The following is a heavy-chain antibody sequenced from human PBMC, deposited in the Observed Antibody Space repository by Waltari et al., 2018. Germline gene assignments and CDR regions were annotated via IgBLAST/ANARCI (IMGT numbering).Heavy chain of an antibody. V-gene: IGHV3-23*01. J-gene: IGHJ4*02. Sequence: EVHLLESGGGLVQPGGSLGLSCATSGFSFVTSPWNWVRQAPGKGLEWVSAMNSAGDTNYAASVKGRFTISSDKSKSTLYLQMNSLRVEDTARYYCVKPLDYSGAFLPFESWGQGALVTVSS. CDR1: GFSFVTSP. CDR3: VKPLDYSGAFLPFES. CDR2: MNSAGDT. D-gene: IGHD1-26*01.